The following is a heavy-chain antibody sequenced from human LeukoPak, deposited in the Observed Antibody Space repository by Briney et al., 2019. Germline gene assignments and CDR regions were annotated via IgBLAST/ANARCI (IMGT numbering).Heavy chain of an antibody. Sequence: PGGSLRLSCAASGFTVSSKYMTWVRQAPGKGLEWVSVIYSGGSTYYIDSVKGRFTISRDNSKNTLYLQMISLRAEDTAVYYCARERDSSGYVLAYWGQGTLVTVSS. CDR1: GFTVSSKY. J-gene: IGHJ4*02. CDR2: IYSGGST. D-gene: IGHD3-22*01. CDR3: ARERDSSGYVLAY. V-gene: IGHV3-53*01.